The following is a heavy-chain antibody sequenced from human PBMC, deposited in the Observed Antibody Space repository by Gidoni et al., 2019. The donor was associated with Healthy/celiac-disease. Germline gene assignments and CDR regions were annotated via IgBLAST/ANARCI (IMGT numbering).Heavy chain of an antibody. J-gene: IGHJ6*02. V-gene: IGHV3-9*01. D-gene: IGHD2-8*01. CDR1: GFTFVDYA. Sequence: EVQLVESGGGLVQPGRSLRLSCAASGFTFVDYAIHWVRQAPGKGLDGVSGISWNSGSVGYADSVKGRFTISRDNAKNSLYLQMNSLRAEDTALYYCAKEIGVARMGSNSDYGMDVWGQGTTVTVSS. CDR3: AKEIGVARMGSNSDYGMDV. CDR2: ISWNSGSV.